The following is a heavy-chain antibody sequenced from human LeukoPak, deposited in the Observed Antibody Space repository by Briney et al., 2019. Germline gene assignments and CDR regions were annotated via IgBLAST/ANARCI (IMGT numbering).Heavy chain of an antibody. CDR2: ISGSGGST. D-gene: IGHD5-12*01. V-gene: IGHV3-23*01. J-gene: IGHJ4*02. CDR1: EFTFSSYA. CDR3: AKELLDGYDPYYFDY. Sequence: GGSLTLSCAASEFTFSSYAMSWLGQAPGKGLEWFSAISGSGGSTYYAPPVKGRFTISRDNSKNALYLKMNSLRAEDTGVYYCAKELLDGYDPYYFDYWGQGTLVTVSS.